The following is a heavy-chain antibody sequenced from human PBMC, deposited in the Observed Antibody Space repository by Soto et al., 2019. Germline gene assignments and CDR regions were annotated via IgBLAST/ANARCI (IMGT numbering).Heavy chain of an antibody. CDR1: GGSVSSGSYY. Sequence: QVQLQESGPGLVKPSETLSLTCTVSGGSVSSGSYYWSWIRQPPGKGLEWIGYIYYSGSTNYNPSLMSRVTISVDTSKNQFSLKLSSVTAADTAVYYCARDLSLLVRGVRRGMDVWGQGTTVTVSS. V-gene: IGHV4-61*01. J-gene: IGHJ6*02. CDR2: IYYSGST. D-gene: IGHD3-10*01. CDR3: ARDLSLLVRGVRRGMDV.